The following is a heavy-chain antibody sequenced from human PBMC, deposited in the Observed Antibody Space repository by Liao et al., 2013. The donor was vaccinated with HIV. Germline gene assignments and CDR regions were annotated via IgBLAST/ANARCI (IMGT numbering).Heavy chain of an antibody. V-gene: IGHV4-30-2*01. Sequence: QLQLQESGSGLVKPSQTLSLTCDVSGVSIRNTAYSWSWIRQPPGKGLEWIGYIYHSGSTYYKPSLKSRVTISLDRSKNQVSLKLSSVTAADTALYYCARGVGRGIVVVKYLDYWGQGTLVTVSS. D-gene: IGHD3-22*01. CDR1: GVSIRNTAYS. J-gene: IGHJ4*02. CDR3: ARGVGRGIVVVKYLDY. CDR2: IYHSGST.